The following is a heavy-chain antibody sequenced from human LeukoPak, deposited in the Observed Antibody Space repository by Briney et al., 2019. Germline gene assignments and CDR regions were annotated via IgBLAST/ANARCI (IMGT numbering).Heavy chain of an antibody. CDR1: GISVRGNY. Sequence: GGSLRLSCAVSGISVRGNYLTWVRQAPGKGLVWVLVLYSGGSADYADSVKGRFTISRDNAKNSLYLQMNSLRAEDTAVYYCARDNYDSSGYYFDWGRGTLVTVSS. D-gene: IGHD3-22*01. CDR2: LYSGGSA. V-gene: IGHV3-66*01. CDR3: ARDNYDSSGYYFD. J-gene: IGHJ4*02.